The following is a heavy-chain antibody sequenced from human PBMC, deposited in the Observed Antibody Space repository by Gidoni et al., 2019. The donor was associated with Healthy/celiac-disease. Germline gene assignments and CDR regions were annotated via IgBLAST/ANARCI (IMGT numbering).Heavy chain of an antibody. J-gene: IGHJ4*02. CDR1: GYSISSGYY. V-gene: IGHV4-38-2*02. D-gene: IGHD1-26*01. Sequence: QVQLQESGPGLVKPSETLSLTCAVSGYSISSGYYWGWIRQPPGKGLEWIGSIYHSGSTYYNPSLKSRVTISVDTSKNQFPRKLSSVTAAETAVYYCAREGGWELPLDYWGQGTLVTVSS. CDR3: AREGGWELPLDY. CDR2: IYHSGST.